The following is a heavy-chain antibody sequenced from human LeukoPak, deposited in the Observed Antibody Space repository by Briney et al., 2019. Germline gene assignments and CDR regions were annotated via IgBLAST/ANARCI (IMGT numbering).Heavy chain of an antibody. CDR3: ARARYSSSWACDY. D-gene: IGHD6-13*01. J-gene: IGHJ4*02. CDR1: GGSISSYY. Sequence: AETLSLTCTVSGGSISSYYWSWIRQPPGKGLEWVGYIYSSGSTNYNPSLKSRVTISVDTSKNQFSLKLSSVTAADTAVYYCARARYSSSWACDYWGQGTLVTVSS. V-gene: IGHV4-59*13. CDR2: IYSSGST.